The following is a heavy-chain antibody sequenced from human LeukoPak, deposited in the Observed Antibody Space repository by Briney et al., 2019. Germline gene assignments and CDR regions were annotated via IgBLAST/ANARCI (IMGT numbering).Heavy chain of an antibody. CDR3: AKRRGLELLYYYYMDV. J-gene: IGHJ6*03. CDR2: ISGSGGST. Sequence: GGTLRLSCAASGFTFSSYGMSWVRQAPGKGLEWVSIISGSGGSTYYADSVKGRFTISRDNSKNTLYLQMNSLRAEDTAVYYCAKRRGLELLYYYYMDVWGKGTTVTVSS. D-gene: IGHD1-7*01. CDR1: GFTFSSYG. V-gene: IGHV3-23*01.